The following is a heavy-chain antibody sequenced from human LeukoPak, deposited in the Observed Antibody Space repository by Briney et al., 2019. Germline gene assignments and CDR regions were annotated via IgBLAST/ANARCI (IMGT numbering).Heavy chain of an antibody. CDR2: IYYSGST. CDR1: GGSISSSSYY. CDR3: ARGGCAFDV. J-gene: IGHJ3*01. V-gene: IGHV4-39*07. Sequence: PSETLSLTCTVSGGSISSSSYYWGWIRQPPGKGLEWIGSIYYSGSTYYNPSLKSRVTISVDRSKNHFSLNLNSVTAADTSVCYCARGGCAFDVWGQGTLISVSP.